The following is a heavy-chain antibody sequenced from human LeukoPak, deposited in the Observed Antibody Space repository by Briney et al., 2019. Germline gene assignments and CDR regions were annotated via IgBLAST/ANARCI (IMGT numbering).Heavy chain of an antibody. J-gene: IGHJ4*02. CDR2: INQDGSEK. Sequence: GGSLRLSCAASGFTFSSFWMSWVRQAPGKGLEWVANINQDGSEKYYVDSVKGRFTISRDNAKNSLNLQVNSLRADDTAVYYCARDWGFRLGIDYWGQGTLVTASS. V-gene: IGHV3-7*01. D-gene: IGHD7-27*01. CDR1: GFTFSSFW. CDR3: ARDWGFRLGIDY.